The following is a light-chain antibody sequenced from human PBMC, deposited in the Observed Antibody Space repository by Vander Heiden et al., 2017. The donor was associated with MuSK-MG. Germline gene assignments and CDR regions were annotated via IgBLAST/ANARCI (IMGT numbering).Light chain of an antibody. Sequence: DIQMTQSPSSLSASVGDRVTITCRASQGISNYLAWYQQKPGKVPKLLIYAASTLQSGAPSRFSGSGSGTDFTLTISSLQPEDVATYYCQKYNRAPEWTFGQGTKVEIK. CDR3: QKYNRAPEWT. J-gene: IGKJ1*01. V-gene: IGKV1-27*01. CDR1: QGISNY. CDR2: AAS.